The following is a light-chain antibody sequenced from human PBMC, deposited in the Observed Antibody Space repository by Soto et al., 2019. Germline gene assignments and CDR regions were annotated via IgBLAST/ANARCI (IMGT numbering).Light chain of an antibody. CDR3: MQGSHWPPIT. J-gene: IGKJ5*01. V-gene: IGKV2-30*02. CDR1: QSLVHRDGNTY. Sequence: DVVVTQPPLSLPVTPGQAASISCRPSQSLVHRDGNTYLSWFRQRPGQSPRRLIYKVSNREAGVPDRFRGSGSGTDFTLKISRVEAEDVGLYYCMQGSHWPPITFGQGTRLEIK. CDR2: KVS.